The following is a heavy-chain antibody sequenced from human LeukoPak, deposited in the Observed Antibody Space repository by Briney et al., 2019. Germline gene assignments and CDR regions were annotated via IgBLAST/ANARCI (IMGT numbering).Heavy chain of an antibody. Sequence: GGSLRLSCAASGFIVSNNYMSWVRQAPGRGLEWVSVIYSGGSTYYADSVKGRFTISRDNAKNSLYLQMNSLRAEDTAVYYCAELGITMIGGVWGKGTTVTISS. CDR3: AELGITMIGGV. D-gene: IGHD3-10*02. CDR2: IYSGGST. CDR1: GFIVSNNY. J-gene: IGHJ6*04. V-gene: IGHV3-53*01.